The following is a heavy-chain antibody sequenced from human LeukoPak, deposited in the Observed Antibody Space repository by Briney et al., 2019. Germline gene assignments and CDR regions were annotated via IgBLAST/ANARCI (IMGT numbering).Heavy chain of an antibody. Sequence: GGSLRLSCAASGFTFSSYWMSWVRQAPGKGLEWVANIKQDGSEKYYVDSVKGRFTISRDNAKNSLYLQMNSLRAEDTAVYYCARGEEATISEVLGDWGQGTLVTVSS. J-gene: IGHJ4*02. CDR1: GFTFSSYW. CDR3: ARGEEATISEVLGD. D-gene: IGHD5-24*01. V-gene: IGHV3-7*01. CDR2: IKQDGSEK.